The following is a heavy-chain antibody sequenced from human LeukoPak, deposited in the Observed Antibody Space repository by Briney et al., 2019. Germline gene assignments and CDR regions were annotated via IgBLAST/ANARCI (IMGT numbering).Heavy chain of an antibody. J-gene: IGHJ5*02. CDR1: GYTFTSYG. CDR3: ARDKYGSGSLGWFDP. CDR2: ISAYNGNT. V-gene: IGHV1-18*01. Sequence: ASAKVSCKASGYTFTSYGISWVRQAPGQGLEWMGWISAYNGNTNYAQKLQGRVTMTTDTSTSTAYMELRSLRSDDTAVYYCARDKYGSGSLGWFDPWGQGTLVTVSS. D-gene: IGHD3-10*01.